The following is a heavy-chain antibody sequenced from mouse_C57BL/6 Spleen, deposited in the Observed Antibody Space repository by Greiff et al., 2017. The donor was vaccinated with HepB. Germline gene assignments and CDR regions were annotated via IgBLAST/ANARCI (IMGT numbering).Heavy chain of an antibody. CDR2: ISSGSSTI. V-gene: IGHV5-17*01. D-gene: IGHD2-12*01. CDR1: GFTFSDYG. CDR3: AREVYDRAMDY. J-gene: IGHJ4*01. Sequence: EVQLVESGGCLVKPGWSLKLSCAASGFTFSDYGMHWVRQAPEKGLEWVAYISSGSSTIYYADTVKGRFTISRDNAKNTLFLQMTSLRSEDTDMYYCAREVYDRAMDYWGQGTSATVSP.